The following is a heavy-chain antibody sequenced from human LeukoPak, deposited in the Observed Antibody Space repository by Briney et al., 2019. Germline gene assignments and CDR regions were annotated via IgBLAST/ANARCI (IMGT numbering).Heavy chain of an antibody. J-gene: IGHJ5*02. CDR1: GFTFSNYW. V-gene: IGHV3-74*01. Sequence: GGSLRLSCAASGFTFSNYWMHWVRQAPGKGLVWVSRINSDARSTSYADSVKGRFTISRDNAKNTLYLQMNSLRAEDTAVYYCARGADTGYSSDSWGQGTLVAVSS. CDR2: INSDARST. D-gene: IGHD6-19*01. CDR3: ARGADTGYSSDS.